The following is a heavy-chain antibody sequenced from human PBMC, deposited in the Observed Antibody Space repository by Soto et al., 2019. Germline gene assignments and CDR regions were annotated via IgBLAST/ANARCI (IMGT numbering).Heavy chain of an antibody. CDR1: GFTFSTFS. CDR3: ASDIAWALDS. D-gene: IGHD1-26*01. Sequence: GGSLRLSCAASGFTFSTFSMNWVRQAPGKGLGWLSYIGGSGGSISYADSVKGRFTISRDNGKNTLYLQMSSLRDEDTVVYYCASDIAWALDSWGQGALVTVSS. V-gene: IGHV3-48*02. J-gene: IGHJ4*02. CDR2: IGGSGGSI.